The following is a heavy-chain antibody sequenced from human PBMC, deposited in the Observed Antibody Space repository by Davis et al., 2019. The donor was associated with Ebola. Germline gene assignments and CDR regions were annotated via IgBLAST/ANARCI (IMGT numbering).Heavy chain of an antibody. J-gene: IGHJ2*01. CDR3: ARVLAARPWYFDL. Sequence: PGGSLRLSCAASAFTFSNYWMYWVRKAPGEGLMCVSRINSDGTFTTYADSVKGRFTISRDNAKNTLYLQMNSLRAEDTAVYYCARVLAARPWYFDLWGRGTLVTVSS. V-gene: IGHV3-74*01. D-gene: IGHD6-6*01. CDR1: AFTFSNYW. CDR2: INSDGTFT.